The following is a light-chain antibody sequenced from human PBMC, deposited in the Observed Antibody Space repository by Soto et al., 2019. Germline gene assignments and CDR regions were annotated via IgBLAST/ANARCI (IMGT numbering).Light chain of an antibody. J-gene: IGLJ2*01. Sequence: QSALTQPASVFGSPGQSITISCTGTSSDVGGYNYVSWYQQHPGKAPKLMIYDVSNRPSGVSNRFSGSKSGNTASLTISGLQAEDEADYYCSSYTSSSTLGVVFGGGTKVTVL. CDR1: SSDVGGYNY. CDR3: SSYTSSSTLGVV. V-gene: IGLV2-14*01. CDR2: DVS.